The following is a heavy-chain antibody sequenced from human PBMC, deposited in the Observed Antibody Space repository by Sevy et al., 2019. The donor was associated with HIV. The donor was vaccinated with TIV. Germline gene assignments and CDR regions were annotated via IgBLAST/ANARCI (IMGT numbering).Heavy chain of an antibody. V-gene: IGHV1-69*13. J-gene: IGHJ6*02. CDR3: ARDHPPRSIAVAGAHLGGMDV. Sequence: ASVKVSCKASGGTFSSYAISWVRQAPGQGLEWMGGIIPIFGTANYAQKFQGRVTITADESTSTAYMEQSSLRSEDTAVYYCARDHPPRSIAVAGAHLGGMDVWGQGTTVTVSS. CDR1: GGTFSSYA. D-gene: IGHD6-19*01. CDR2: IIPIFGTA.